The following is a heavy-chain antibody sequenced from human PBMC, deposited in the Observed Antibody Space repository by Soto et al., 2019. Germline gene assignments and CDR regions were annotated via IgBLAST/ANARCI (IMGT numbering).Heavy chain of an antibody. CDR2: ISYDGSNK. CDR3: AKRGTMVSFYYGMDV. D-gene: IGHD3-10*01. CDR1: GFTFSSYG. V-gene: IGHV3-30*18. J-gene: IGHJ6*02. Sequence: GSLRLSCAASGFTFSSYGMHWVRQAPGKGLEWVAVISYDGSNKYYADSVKGRFTISRDNSKNTLYLQMNSLRAEDTAVYYCAKRGTMVSFYYGMDVWGQGTTVTVSS.